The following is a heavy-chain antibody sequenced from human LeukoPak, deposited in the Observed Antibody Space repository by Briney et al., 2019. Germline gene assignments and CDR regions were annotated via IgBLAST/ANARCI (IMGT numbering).Heavy chain of an antibody. CDR2: IIPIFGTA. CDR1: GGTFSSYA. CDR3: AGGELRSDFDY. D-gene: IGHD1-26*01. Sequence: SVKVSCKASGGTFSSYAISWVRQAPGQGLEWMGGIIPIFGTANYAQKFQGRVTITRDTSASTAYMELSSLRSEDTAVYYCAGGELRSDFDYWGQGTLVTVSS. J-gene: IGHJ4*02. V-gene: IGHV1-69*05.